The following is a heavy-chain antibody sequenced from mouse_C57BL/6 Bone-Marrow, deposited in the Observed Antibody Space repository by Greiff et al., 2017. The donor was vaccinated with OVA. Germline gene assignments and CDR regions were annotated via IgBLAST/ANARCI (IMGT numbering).Heavy chain of an antibody. CDR3: ARERLYYYGRNYFDY. J-gene: IGHJ2*01. Sequence: EVQLVESGPGLVKPSQSLSLTCSVTGYSITSGYYWNWIRQFPGNKLEWMGYISYDGSNNYNPSLKNRIAITRDTSKNQFFLKLNSVTTEDTATYYCARERLYYYGRNYFDYWGQGTTLTVSS. CDR2: ISYDGSN. D-gene: IGHD1-1*01. CDR1: GYSITSGYY. V-gene: IGHV3-6*01.